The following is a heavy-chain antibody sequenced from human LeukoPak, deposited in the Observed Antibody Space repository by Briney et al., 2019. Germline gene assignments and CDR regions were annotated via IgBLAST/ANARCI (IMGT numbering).Heavy chain of an antibody. V-gene: IGHV5-10-1*01. Sequence: GAPLKISCKGSGSSFTNYWICLVRQIPGKGLGLVGRFNPTDSYTNYSPSFQGPVTISADKSISTPYLQWRSLRAADTAIYYCALPCGRHAFDIWGQGTMVTVSS. D-gene: IGHD6-25*01. CDR1: GSSFTNYW. CDR3: ALPCGRHAFDI. J-gene: IGHJ3*02. CDR2: FNPTDSYT.